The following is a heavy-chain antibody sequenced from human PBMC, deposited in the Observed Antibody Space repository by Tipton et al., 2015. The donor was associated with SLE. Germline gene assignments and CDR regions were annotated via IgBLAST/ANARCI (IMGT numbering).Heavy chain of an antibody. CDR1: GFTFSSYA. D-gene: IGHD3-9*01. Sequence: SLRLSCAASGFTFSSYAMSWVRQAPGKGLEWVSAISGSGGSTYYADSVKGRFTISRDNSKNTLYLQMNSLRAEDTAVYYCAREYDILTGSFDYWGQGTLVTVSS. V-gene: IGHV3-23*01. J-gene: IGHJ4*02. CDR2: ISGSGGST. CDR3: AREYDILTGSFDY.